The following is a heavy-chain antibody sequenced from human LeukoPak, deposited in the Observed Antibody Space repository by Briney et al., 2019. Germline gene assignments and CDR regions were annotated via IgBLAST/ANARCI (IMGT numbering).Heavy chain of an antibody. CDR2: ISGNSGAT. D-gene: IGHD4-11*01. V-gene: IGHV3-23*01. J-gene: IGHJ4*02. CDR1: GFTFSSYP. Sequence: GGSLRLSCATSGFTFSSYPMSWVRQAPGRGLEWVSVISGNSGATYYADSVKGRFTISRDNAENTVYLQMNNLRGEDTALYYCSKAGDTNYYRHGDYWGQGTLVTVSS. CDR3: SKAGDTNYYRHGDY.